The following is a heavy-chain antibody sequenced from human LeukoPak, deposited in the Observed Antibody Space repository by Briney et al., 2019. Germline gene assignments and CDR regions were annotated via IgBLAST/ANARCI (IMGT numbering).Heavy chain of an antibody. J-gene: IGHJ6*02. Sequence: GGSLRLSCAASGFTFSSYEMNWVRQAPGKGLEWASYISSSGSTIYYADSVKGRFTISRDNAKNSLYLQMNSLRAEDTAVYYCAREDTAMATGYYYGMDVWGQGTTVTVSS. CDR3: AREDTAMATGYYYGMDV. V-gene: IGHV3-48*03. D-gene: IGHD5-18*01. CDR2: ISSSGSTI. CDR1: GFTFSSYE.